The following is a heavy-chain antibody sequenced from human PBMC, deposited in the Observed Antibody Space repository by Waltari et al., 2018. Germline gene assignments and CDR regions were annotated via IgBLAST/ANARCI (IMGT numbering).Heavy chain of an antibody. D-gene: IGHD6-19*01. CDR1: GGSISSSSYY. Sequence: QLQLQESGPGLVKPSETLSLTCTVSGGSISSSSYYWGWIRQPPGKGREWIGSIYYSGSTYYNPSLKSRVTISVDTSKNQFSLKLSSVTAADTAVYYCARDLEQWLVEGGFDYWGQGTLVTVSS. CDR2: IYYSGST. CDR3: ARDLEQWLVEGGFDY. J-gene: IGHJ4*02. V-gene: IGHV4-39*07.